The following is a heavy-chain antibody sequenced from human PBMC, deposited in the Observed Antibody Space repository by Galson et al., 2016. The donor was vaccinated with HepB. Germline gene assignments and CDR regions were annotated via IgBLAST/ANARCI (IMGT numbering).Heavy chain of an antibody. V-gene: IGHV1-18*01. D-gene: IGHD3-3*01. CDR2: ISAYNGNT. CDR1: GYTFTSHG. J-gene: IGHJ6*02. Sequence: SVKVSCKASGYTFTSHGIPWVRQAPGQGLEWVGWISAYNGNTNYAQKLQGRVTMTTDTSTSTAYMELRSLRSDDTAIYYCARDRPYDFWSGYGDYYYGMDIWGQGTAVTVSS. CDR3: ARDRPYDFWSGYGDYYYGMDI.